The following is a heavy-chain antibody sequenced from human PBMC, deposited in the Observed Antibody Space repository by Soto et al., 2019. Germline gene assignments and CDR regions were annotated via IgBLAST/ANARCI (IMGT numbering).Heavy chain of an antibody. V-gene: IGHV3-23*01. Sequence: EVQLLESGGGLVQPGGSLRLSCAASGFTFSSYAMSWVRQAPGKGLEWVSAISGSGGSTYYADSVKGRFTISRDNSKNPLYLQMNSLRAEDTAVYYCAKDSGRVGSGSYYNVNYFDYWGQGTLVTVSS. CDR3: AKDSGRVGSGSYYNVNYFDY. CDR1: GFTFSSYA. D-gene: IGHD3-10*01. CDR2: ISGSGGST. J-gene: IGHJ4*02.